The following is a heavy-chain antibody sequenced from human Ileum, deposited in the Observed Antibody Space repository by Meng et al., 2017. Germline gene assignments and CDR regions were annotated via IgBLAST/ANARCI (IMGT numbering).Heavy chain of an antibody. V-gene: IGHV3-74*01. CDR2: INPDGSNP. Sequence: GESLKISCAASGFTFTDHWMHWVRQGPGKGLVWVSRINPDGSNPTYADSVKGRFTISRDHAKNTVYLQMSSLRGEDTGLYYCTNDRLNRWGLGTQVTVSS. J-gene: IGHJ4*01. CDR1: GFTFTDHW. D-gene: IGHD1-1*01. CDR3: TNDRLNR.